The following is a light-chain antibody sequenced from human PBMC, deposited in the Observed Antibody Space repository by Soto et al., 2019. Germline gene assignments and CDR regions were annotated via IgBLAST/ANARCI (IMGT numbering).Light chain of an antibody. CDR1: SSDIGVYNY. CDR3: SSYTSSRAYV. Sequence: QSVLTQPPSASGSPGQSVTISCTGTSSDIGVYNYVSWYQQHPGKAPKLMIYEVSKRPSGVPDRFSGSKSGNTASLTISGLQAEDEADYYCSSYTSSRAYVFGIGTKVTVL. V-gene: IGLV2-8*01. CDR2: EVS. J-gene: IGLJ1*01.